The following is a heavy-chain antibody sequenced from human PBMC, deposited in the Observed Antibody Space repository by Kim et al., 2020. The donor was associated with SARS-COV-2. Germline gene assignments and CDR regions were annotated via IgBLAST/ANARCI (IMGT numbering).Heavy chain of an antibody. CDR3: ARTSKLKYYYGSGSYSLDAFDI. V-gene: IGHV1-3*01. D-gene: IGHD3-10*01. J-gene: IGHJ3*02. Sequence: ASVKVSCKASGYTFTSYAMHWVRQAPGQRLEWMGWINAGNGNTKYSQKFQGRVTITRDTSASTAYMELSSLRSEDTAVYYCARTSKLKYYYGSGSYSLDAFDIWGQGTMVTVSS. CDR1: GYTFTSYA. CDR2: INAGNGNT.